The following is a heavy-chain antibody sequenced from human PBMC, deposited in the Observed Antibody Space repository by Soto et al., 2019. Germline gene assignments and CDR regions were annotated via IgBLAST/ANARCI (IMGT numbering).Heavy chain of an antibody. Sequence: GGSLRLSCAASGFTLRSYAMSWVRQAPGKGLEWVSAISGSGGSTYYADSVKGRFTISRDNSKNTLYLQMNSLRAEDTAVYYCAKMPPGSYDFWSGPPLRFDPWGQGTLVTVSS. CDR2: ISGSGGST. D-gene: IGHD3-3*01. CDR3: AKMPPGSYDFWSGPPLRFDP. V-gene: IGHV3-23*01. CDR1: GFTLRSYA. J-gene: IGHJ5*02.